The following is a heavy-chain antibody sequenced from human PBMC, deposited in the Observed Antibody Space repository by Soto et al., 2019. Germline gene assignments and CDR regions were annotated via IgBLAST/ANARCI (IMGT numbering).Heavy chain of an antibody. Sequence: QVQLQESGPGLVKPSETPSLTCTVSGDFISGYYWSWIRQPPGKGLEWIGYIHYSGSTNYNPSLKSPVTISVDTSKNQFSLKLTSVTAADTAVYYCARSPGGDDVWGNYRHIPFDYWGQGTLVTVSS. CDR3: ARSPGGDDVWGNYRHIPFDY. CDR1: GDFISGYY. V-gene: IGHV4-59*01. D-gene: IGHD3-16*02. CDR2: IHYSGST. J-gene: IGHJ4*02.